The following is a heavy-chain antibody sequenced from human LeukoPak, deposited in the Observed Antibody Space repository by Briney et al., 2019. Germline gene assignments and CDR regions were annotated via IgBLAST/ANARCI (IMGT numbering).Heavy chain of an antibody. D-gene: IGHD6-19*01. V-gene: IGHV1-24*01. J-gene: IGHJ3*02. CDR3: ARQNGWVWQWLDAFDI. CDR2: FHPEDGET. Sequence: GASVKVSCKVSGDILTKVSINWVRQAPGKGLEWMGGFHPEDGETDYAQKFQGRVTMTEDTSTDTAYMELSRLRSDDTAVYYCARQNGWVWQWLDAFDIWGQGTMVTVSS. CDR1: GDILTKVS.